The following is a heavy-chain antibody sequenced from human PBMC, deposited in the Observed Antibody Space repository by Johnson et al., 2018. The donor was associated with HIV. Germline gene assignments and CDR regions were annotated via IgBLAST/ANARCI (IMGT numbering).Heavy chain of an antibody. CDR2: ISYDGSNK. D-gene: IGHD4-17*01. CDR3: AKGGPYYGDYRSDAFDI. J-gene: IGHJ3*02. CDR1: GFTFSSYA. Sequence: QVQLVESGGGVVQPGRSLRLSCAASGFTFSSYAMHWVRQAPGKGLERVAVISYDGSNKFYADSVKGRFTIPRDNSRNTLYLQMNSLGAEDTAGYYCAKGGPYYGDYRSDAFDIWGQGTMVTVSS. V-gene: IGHV3-30*04.